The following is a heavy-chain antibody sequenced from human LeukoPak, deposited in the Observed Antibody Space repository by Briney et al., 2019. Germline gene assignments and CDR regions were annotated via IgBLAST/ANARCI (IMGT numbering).Heavy chain of an antibody. V-gene: IGHV3-21*01. CDR2: ISSSGTYI. CDR3: AKTGTPWYYFDY. CDR1: GFTFSVYS. D-gene: IGHD1-1*01. J-gene: IGHJ4*02. Sequence: PGGSLRLSCAASGFTFSVYSMNWVRQAPGKRLEWVSSISSSGTYIYNADSLKGRFTISRDDAKNALYLQMTSLRAEDTAVYYCAKTGTPWYYFDYWGQGTLVTVSS.